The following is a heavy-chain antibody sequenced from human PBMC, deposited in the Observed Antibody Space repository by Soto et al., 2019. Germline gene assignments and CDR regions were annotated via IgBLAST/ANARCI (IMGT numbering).Heavy chain of an antibody. Sequence: PSETLSLTCTVSGGSISRGGYYWSWIRQHPGKGLEWIGYIYFSGSTYYNPSLKSRVTISVDTSKNQFSLKLSSVTAADTAVYYCARVVRGVIKGGFDSWGQGTLVTVSS. V-gene: IGHV4-31*03. CDR3: ARVVRGVIKGGFDS. D-gene: IGHD3-10*01. CDR1: GGSISRGGYY. J-gene: IGHJ4*02. CDR2: IYFSGST.